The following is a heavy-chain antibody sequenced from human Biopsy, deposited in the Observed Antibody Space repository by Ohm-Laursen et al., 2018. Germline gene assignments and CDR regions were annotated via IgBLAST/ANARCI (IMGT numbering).Heavy chain of an antibody. V-gene: IGHV4-39*01. CDR3: ARDYDTSGYYYVS. CDR2: IFYRGCT. J-gene: IGHJ5*02. Sequence: PSQTLSLTCPVSGGSISNNNYYWGWIRQPPGKGLEWIGSIFYRGCTHYKPSLKSRVNISVDTSKNQFSLKLNSVTAADTAVYYCARDYDTSGYYYVSWGQGTLVTVSS. D-gene: IGHD3-22*01. CDR1: GGSISNNNYY.